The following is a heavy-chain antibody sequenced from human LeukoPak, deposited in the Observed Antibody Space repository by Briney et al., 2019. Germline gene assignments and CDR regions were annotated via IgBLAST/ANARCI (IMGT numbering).Heavy chain of an antibody. J-gene: IGHJ4*02. CDR3: ARHDSSGYKY. CDR1: GGSFSSYF. Sequence: SETLSLTCTVSGGSFSSYFWSWIRQPPGKGLEWIGYMYYSGSTSYNPSLKSRVTISVDTSKNQFSLKVTSVTAADTAIYYCARHDSSGYKYWGQGTLVTVSS. D-gene: IGHD3-22*01. V-gene: IGHV4-59*08. CDR2: MYYSGST.